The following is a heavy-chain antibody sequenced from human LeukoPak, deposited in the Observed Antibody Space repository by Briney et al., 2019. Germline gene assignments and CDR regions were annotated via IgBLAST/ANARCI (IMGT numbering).Heavy chain of an antibody. D-gene: IGHD3-16*01. CDR1: GYTFTDYH. CDR2: INSNTGGT. J-gene: IGHJ4*02. Sequence: ASVKVSCKSSGYTFTDYHIHWVLQAPGQGLEWMAWINSNTGGTNFAQNFQGRVTLSRDTSITTAYMEPSRLDFGDTAIYYCVRRGGTFFDYWGQGALVTVSS. CDR3: VRRGGTFFDY. V-gene: IGHV1-2*02.